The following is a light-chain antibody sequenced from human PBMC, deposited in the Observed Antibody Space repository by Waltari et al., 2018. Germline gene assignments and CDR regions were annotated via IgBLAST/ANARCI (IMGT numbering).Light chain of an antibody. Sequence: QSALTQPASVSGSPGQSITISCTGTSSDIGSNNYVSWYRQHPGKAPKPILYHVTTRPTGVSNRFSGSKSGTTASLTISGLQAEDEANYFCSSYTITYTRVFGGGTKLTVL. V-gene: IGLV2-14*01. J-gene: IGLJ3*02. CDR3: SSYTITYTRV. CDR2: HVT. CDR1: SSDIGSNNY.